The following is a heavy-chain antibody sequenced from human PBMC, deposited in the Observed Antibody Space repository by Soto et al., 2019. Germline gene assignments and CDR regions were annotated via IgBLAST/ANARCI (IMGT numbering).Heavy chain of an antibody. Sequence: SETLSLTCTVSGGSISSYYWSWIRQPPGKGLESIGYIYNSGSTDYNPSLKSRVTISVDTSKNQFSLTLTSVTAEDTAVYYCAGDKNSNIWYKYWDLGALVTVSS. CDR1: GGSISSYY. CDR3: AGDKNSNIWYKY. V-gene: IGHV4-59*01. CDR2: IYNSGST. D-gene: IGHD6-13*01. J-gene: IGHJ4*02.